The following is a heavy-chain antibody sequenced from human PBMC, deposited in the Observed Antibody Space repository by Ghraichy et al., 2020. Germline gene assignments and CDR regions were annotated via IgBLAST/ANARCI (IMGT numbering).Heavy chain of an antibody. V-gene: IGHV3-53*01. Sequence: GGSLRLSCAASGFTVSSNYMSWVRQAPGKGLEWVSVIYSGGSTYYADSVKGRFTISRDNSKNTLYLQMNSLRAEDTAVYYCARDRSGPSVVVVAAPRYGMDVWGQGTTVTVSS. J-gene: IGHJ6*02. CDR3: ARDRSGPSVVVVAAPRYGMDV. CDR2: IYSGGST. D-gene: IGHD2-15*01. CDR1: GFTVSSNY.